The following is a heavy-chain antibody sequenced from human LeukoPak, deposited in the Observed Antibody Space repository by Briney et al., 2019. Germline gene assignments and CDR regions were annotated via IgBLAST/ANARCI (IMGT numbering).Heavy chain of an antibody. CDR1: GFTFYTYA. V-gene: IGHV3-9*01. D-gene: IGHD1-26*01. J-gene: IGHJ6*02. Sequence: GGSLRLSCLASGFTFYTYAMSWVRQAPGKGLEWVSGISWNSGSIGYADSVKGRFTISRDNAKNSLYLQMNSLRAEDTALYYCAKGLGSDYYYYGMDVWGQGTTVTVSS. CDR2: ISWNSGSI. CDR3: AKGLGSDYYYYGMDV.